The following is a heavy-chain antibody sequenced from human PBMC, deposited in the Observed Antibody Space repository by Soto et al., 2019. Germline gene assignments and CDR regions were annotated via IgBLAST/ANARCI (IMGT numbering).Heavy chain of an antibody. D-gene: IGHD3-10*01. CDR3: ARHRDGSYFLLYFDP. CDR2: IYYSGST. Sequence: LSLTCTVSGGSISSSSYYWGWIRQPPGKGLEWIGSIYYSGSTYYNPSLKSRVTISVDTSKNQFSLKLSSVTAADTAVYYCARHRDGSYFLLYFDPWGQGTLVTVSS. CDR1: GGSISSSSYY. J-gene: IGHJ5*02. V-gene: IGHV4-39*01.